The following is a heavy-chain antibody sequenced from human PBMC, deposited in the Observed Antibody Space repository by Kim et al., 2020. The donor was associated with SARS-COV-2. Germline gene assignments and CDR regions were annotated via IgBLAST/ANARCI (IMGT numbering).Heavy chain of an antibody. V-gene: IGHV4-34*01. CDR1: GGSFSGYY. CDR2: INHSGST. CDR3: ARDALPVAGSY. D-gene: IGHD6-19*01. J-gene: IGHJ4*02. Sequence: SETLSLTCAVYGGSFSGYYWSWIRQPPGKGLEWIGEINHSGSTNYNPSLKSRVTISVDTSKNQFSLKLSSVTAADTAVYYCARDALPVAGSYWGQGTLVTVSS.